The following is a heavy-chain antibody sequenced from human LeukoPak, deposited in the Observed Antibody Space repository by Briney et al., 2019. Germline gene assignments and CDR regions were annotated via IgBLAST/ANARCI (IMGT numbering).Heavy chain of an antibody. J-gene: IGHJ4*02. CDR1: GFTFSSYA. CDR3: ASQIVGAFDY. Sequence: PGGSLRLSRAASGFTFSSYAMHWVRQAPGKGLEWVAVISYDGSNKYYADSVKGRFTISRDNSKNTLYLQMNSLRAEDTAVYYCASQIVGAFDYWGQGTLVTVSS. V-gene: IGHV3-30*04. CDR2: ISYDGSNK. D-gene: IGHD1-26*01.